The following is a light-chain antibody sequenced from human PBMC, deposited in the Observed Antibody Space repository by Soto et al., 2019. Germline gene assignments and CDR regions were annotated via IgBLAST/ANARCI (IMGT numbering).Light chain of an antibody. CDR2: DVS. CDR1: SSDIGGYKY. V-gene: IGLV2-14*03. J-gene: IGLJ2*01. CDR3: SSYTTSGSFVV. Sequence: QSALTQPASVSGSPGQSITIYCTGSSSDIGGYKYVSWYQQHPGKAPKLMISDVSSRPSGVSDRFSGSKSGYTASLTISGLQAGDEATYYCSSYTTSGSFVVFGGGTKLTVL.